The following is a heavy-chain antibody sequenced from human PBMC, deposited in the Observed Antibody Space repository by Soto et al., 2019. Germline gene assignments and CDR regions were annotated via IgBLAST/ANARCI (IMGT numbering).Heavy chain of an antibody. CDR1: GFTFSSYG. V-gene: IGHV3-33*01. J-gene: IGHJ5*02. CDR3: ARDRREYSSGWYMGDWFDP. CDR2: IWYDGSNK. D-gene: IGHD6-19*01. Sequence: GGSLRLSCAASGFTFSSYGMHWVRQDPGKGLEWVAVIWYDGSNKYYADSVKGRFTISRDNSKNTLYLQMNSLRAEVTAVYYCARDRREYSSGWYMGDWFDPWGQGTLVTVSS.